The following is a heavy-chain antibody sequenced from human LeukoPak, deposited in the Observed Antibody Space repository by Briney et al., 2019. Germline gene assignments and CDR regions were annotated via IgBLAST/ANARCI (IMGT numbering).Heavy chain of an antibody. J-gene: IGHJ5*02. V-gene: IGHV3-23*01. D-gene: IGHD3-3*01. CDR2: INGRGGST. CDR1: GFTFSSYS. Sequence: GGSLRLSCAASGFTFSSYSMNWVRQAPGKGLEWVSTINGRGGSTYYADSVKGRFTISRDDSKNTLYLQMNKLRAEDTAVYYCAKAYDFWSGPTPFDPWGQGTLVTVSS. CDR3: AKAYDFWSGPTPFDP.